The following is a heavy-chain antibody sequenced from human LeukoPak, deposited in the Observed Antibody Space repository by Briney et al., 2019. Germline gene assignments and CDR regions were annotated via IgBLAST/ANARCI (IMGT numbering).Heavy chain of an antibody. CDR3: TTGRATGEYGMDV. CDR1: GFTFSNAW. Sequence: GGSLRLSCAASGFTFSNAWMSWVRQAPGKGLEWVGRIKSKTDGGTTDYAAPVKGRFTISRDDSKNTLYLQVNSLKTEDTAVYYCTTGRATGEYGMDVWGQGTTVTVSS. V-gene: IGHV3-15*01. D-gene: IGHD1-1*01. CDR2: IKSKTDGGTT. J-gene: IGHJ6*02.